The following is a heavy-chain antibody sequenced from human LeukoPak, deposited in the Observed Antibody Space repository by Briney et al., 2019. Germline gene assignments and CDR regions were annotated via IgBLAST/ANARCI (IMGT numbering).Heavy chain of an antibody. CDR1: GGSISTYY. D-gene: IGHD6-13*01. Sequence: SETLSLTCTVSGGSISTYYWSWIRQPAGKGLEWIGRIYTNENTNYNPSLRSRVTMSVDTSKNQFSLKLNSVTAADTAVYYCARAAAAAGGQYLDNWGQGTLVAVSS. V-gene: IGHV4-4*07. CDR2: IYTNENT. CDR3: ARAAAAAGGQYLDN. J-gene: IGHJ4*02.